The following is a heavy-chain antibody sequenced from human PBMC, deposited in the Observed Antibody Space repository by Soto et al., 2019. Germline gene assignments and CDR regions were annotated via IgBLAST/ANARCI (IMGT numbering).Heavy chain of an antibody. Sequence: QVQLVDSGGGLVKPGGSLRLSCAASGFSFSNYYFTYIRQAPGKGLEWIAYISSSGTITHYADSVQGRFSISRDNAKYSLSLQLNDLRVEDTAVYYCARSLLGVGDPFGLWGQGTSVLVSS. V-gene: IGHV3-11*01. CDR3: ARSLLGVGDPFGL. CDR2: ISSSGTIT. J-gene: IGHJ3*01. CDR1: GFSFSNYY. D-gene: IGHD2-15*01.